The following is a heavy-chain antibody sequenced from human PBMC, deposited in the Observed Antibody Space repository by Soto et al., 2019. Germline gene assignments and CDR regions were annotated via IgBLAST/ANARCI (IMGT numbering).Heavy chain of an antibody. CDR2: INPNSGGT. CDR3: AREFVPAASYRMGHDAFDI. CDR1: GYTFTGYY. D-gene: IGHD2-2*01. V-gene: IGHV1-2*04. Sequence: ASVKVSCKASGYTFTGYYMHWVRQAPGQGLEWMGWINPNSGGTNYAQKFQGWVTMTRDTSISTAYMELSRLRSDDTAVYYCAREFVPAASYRMGHDAFDIWGQGTMVTVSS. J-gene: IGHJ3*02.